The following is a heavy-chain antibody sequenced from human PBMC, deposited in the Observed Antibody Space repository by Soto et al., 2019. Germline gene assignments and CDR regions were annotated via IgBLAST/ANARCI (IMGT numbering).Heavy chain of an antibody. CDR1: GGSVSSGSYY. D-gene: IGHD3-10*01. CDR2: IYYSGST. CDR3: ARSYFGSGSQRIWYFDL. J-gene: IGHJ2*01. V-gene: IGHV4-61*01. Sequence: QVQLQESGPGLVKPSETLSLTCTVSGGSVSSGSYYWSWIRQPPGKGLEWIGYIYYSGSTNYNPSLKSRVTISVDTSRNQFSLKLSSVTAADTAVYYCARSYFGSGSQRIWYFDLWGRGTLVTVSS.